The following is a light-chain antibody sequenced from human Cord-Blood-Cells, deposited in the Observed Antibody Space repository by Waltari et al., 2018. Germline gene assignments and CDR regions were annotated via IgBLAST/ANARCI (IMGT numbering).Light chain of an antibody. Sequence: QSALIPPASVSGSPGQSLTISRTGTRSDVGIYNLVSRYQQHPGKAPKLMIYEGSKRPSGVSNRFSGSKSGNTASLTISGLQAEDEAYYYCCSYAGSSTVVFGGGTKLTVL. CDR3: CSYAGSSTVV. V-gene: IGLV2-23*01. J-gene: IGLJ2*01. CDR1: RSDVGIYNL. CDR2: EGS.